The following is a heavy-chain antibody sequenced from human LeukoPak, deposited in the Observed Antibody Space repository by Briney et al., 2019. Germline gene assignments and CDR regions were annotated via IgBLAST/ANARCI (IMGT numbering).Heavy chain of an antibody. Sequence: ASVKVSCKASGYTFTGYYPHWVRQAPGQGLEWMGWINPNSGGTKYAQKFQGRVTMTRDTSINTAYMELRRLTSDDTAVYYCAIPTIAAAGGIYYYYYMDVWGKGTTVTVSS. CDR3: AIPTIAAAGGIYYYYYMDV. J-gene: IGHJ6*03. D-gene: IGHD6-13*01. CDR1: GYTFTGYY. CDR2: INPNSGGT. V-gene: IGHV1-2*02.